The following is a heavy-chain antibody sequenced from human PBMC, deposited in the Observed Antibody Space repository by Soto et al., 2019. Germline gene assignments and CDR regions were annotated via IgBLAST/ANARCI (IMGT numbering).Heavy chain of an antibody. CDR3: ARDGDIEGGPPPKNYAMDV. J-gene: IGHJ6*02. V-gene: IGHV3-33*08. CDR2: VWYDGTNK. CDR1: GFTFRNFG. D-gene: IGHD5-12*01. Sequence: QVRLVESGGGVVQSGRSLRLSCAASGFTFRNFGFHWVRQAPGKGLEWVALVWYDGTNKYYAESLKGRVSISRDNSKNTLYLEMKSLRAEDTAVYYCARDGDIEGGPPPKNYAMDVWGQGTTVTVSS.